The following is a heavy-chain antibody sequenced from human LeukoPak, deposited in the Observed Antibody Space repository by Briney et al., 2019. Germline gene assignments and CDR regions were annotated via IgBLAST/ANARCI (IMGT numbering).Heavy chain of an antibody. CDR1: GGSISSYY. V-gene: IGHV4-59*01. J-gene: IGHJ4*02. Sequence: SETLSLTCTVSGGSISSYYRSWIRQPPGKGLEWIGYIYYSGSTNYNPSLKSRVTISVDTSKNQFSLKLSSVTAADTAVYYCARTGNDSSGYYYRLDYWGQGTLVTVSS. CDR3: ARTGNDSSGYYYRLDY. D-gene: IGHD3-22*01. CDR2: IYYSGST.